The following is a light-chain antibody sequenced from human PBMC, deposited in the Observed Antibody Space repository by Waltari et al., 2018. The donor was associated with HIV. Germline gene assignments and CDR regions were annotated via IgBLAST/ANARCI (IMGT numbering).Light chain of an antibody. CDR1: ISDVGIYDY. CDR3: CSYAGGNNFV. Sequence: SALTQPPSASGSPGQSVTISCTGTISDVGIYDYVSWYQLHPGQAPKLIIFEVNKRPSGVPDRFFGSKSGSAASRTVSGLQAEDEADYYCCSYAGGNNFVFGTGTKVTVL. CDR2: EVN. J-gene: IGLJ1*01. V-gene: IGLV2-8*01.